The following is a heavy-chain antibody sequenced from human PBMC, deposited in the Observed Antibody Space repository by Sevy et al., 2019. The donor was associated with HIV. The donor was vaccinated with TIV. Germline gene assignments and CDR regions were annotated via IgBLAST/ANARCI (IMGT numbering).Heavy chain of an antibody. CDR2: ISSGGSAM. J-gene: IGHJ4*02. V-gene: IGHV3-11*01. D-gene: IGHD3-22*01. CDR1: GFSFNDYY. Sequence: GGSLRLSCAASGFSFNDYYMSWIRQAPGKGLEWVSYISSGGSAMYYADSVKGRFTISRDNAKKSLFLQMNSLRAEDTAVYYCAGVHRRISLIVVLDARLDYWGQGSLVTVSS. CDR3: AGVHRRISLIVVLDARLDY.